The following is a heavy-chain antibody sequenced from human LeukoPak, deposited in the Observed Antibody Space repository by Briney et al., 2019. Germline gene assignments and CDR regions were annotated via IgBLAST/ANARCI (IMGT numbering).Heavy chain of an antibody. D-gene: IGHD6-13*01. J-gene: IGHJ4*02. CDR2: VNAESTDI. Sequence: GGSLRLACAASGFSFRRYAMNWVRQAPGKGLEWVAYVNAESTDILYADSVRGRFTTSRDNAKNSLYLQMNSLRAEDRGVYYCARDTFEPLVIDFWGQGTLVTVSS. CDR1: GFSFRRYA. V-gene: IGHV3-21*05. CDR3: ARDTFEPLVIDF.